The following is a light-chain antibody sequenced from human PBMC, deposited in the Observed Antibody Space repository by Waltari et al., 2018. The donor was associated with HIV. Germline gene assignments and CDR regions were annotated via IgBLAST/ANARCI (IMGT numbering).Light chain of an antibody. CDR1: SSDVGGYNL. CDR3: CAYAGSTTYVI. Sequence: QSALTQPASVSGSPGQSITISCTGTSSDVGGYNLVSWYQQHPGKAPKLMIYEVSKRRSGVSNRFSGSKSGNTASLTISGLQGEDEADYYCCAYAGSTTYVIFGGGTKLTVL. J-gene: IGLJ2*01. CDR2: EVS. V-gene: IGLV2-23*02.